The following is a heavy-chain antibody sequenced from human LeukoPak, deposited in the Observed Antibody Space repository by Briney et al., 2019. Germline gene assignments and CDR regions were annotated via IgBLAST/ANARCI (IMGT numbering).Heavy chain of an antibody. D-gene: IGHD5-18*01. CDR1: GGSISSSSYY. V-gene: IGHV4-39*01. CDR3: SRHGYSYSLYYFDC. Sequence: PSETLSLTCTVSGGSISSSSYYWGWIRQPPGKGREWIGSIYYSWTTYYTPSLKSRVTMSVDTSRNQFSLKLSSVTAADTAVYYCSRHGYSYSLYYFDCWGQGTLVTVSS. J-gene: IGHJ4*02. CDR2: IYYSWTT.